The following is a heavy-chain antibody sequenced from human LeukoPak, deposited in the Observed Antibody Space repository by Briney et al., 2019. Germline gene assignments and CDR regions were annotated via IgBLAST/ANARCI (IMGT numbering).Heavy chain of an antibody. Sequence: GASVKVSCKASGYTFTSYGISWVRQAPGQGLEWMGWISAYNGNTNYAQKLQGRVTMTRDMSTSTVYMELSSLRSEDTAVYYCARDLSSRAVAGTAPHFDYWGQGTLVTVPS. J-gene: IGHJ4*02. V-gene: IGHV1-18*01. D-gene: IGHD6-19*01. CDR1: GYTFTSYG. CDR2: ISAYNGNT. CDR3: ARDLSSRAVAGTAPHFDY.